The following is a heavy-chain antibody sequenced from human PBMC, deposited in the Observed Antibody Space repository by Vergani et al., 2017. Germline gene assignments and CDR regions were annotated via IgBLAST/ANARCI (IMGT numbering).Heavy chain of an antibody. CDR2: IYYSGST. V-gene: IGHV4-31*03. Sequence: QVQLQESGPGLVKPSQTLSLTCTVSGGSISSGGYYWSWLRQHPGKGLEWIGYIYYSGSTYYNPSLKSRVTISVDTSKNQFCLKLSSVTAADTAVYYCARTLRFVYGMDVWGQGTTVTVSS. CDR3: ARTLRFVYGMDV. D-gene: IGHD3-3*01. J-gene: IGHJ6*02. CDR1: GGSISSGGYY.